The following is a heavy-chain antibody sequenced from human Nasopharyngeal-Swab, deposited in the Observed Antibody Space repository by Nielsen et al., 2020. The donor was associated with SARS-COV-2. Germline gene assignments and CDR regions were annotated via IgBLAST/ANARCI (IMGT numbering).Heavy chain of an antibody. V-gene: IGHV3-74*03. Sequence: VRQAPGKGLVWVSRINSDGSTTMYADSVKGRFTISRDNAKNSLYLQMNSLRAEDTAVYYCARDGYSSSSSYYYYYGMDVWGQGTTVTVSS. CDR3: ARDGYSSSSSYYYYYGMDV. CDR2: INSDGSTT. J-gene: IGHJ6*02. D-gene: IGHD6-6*01.